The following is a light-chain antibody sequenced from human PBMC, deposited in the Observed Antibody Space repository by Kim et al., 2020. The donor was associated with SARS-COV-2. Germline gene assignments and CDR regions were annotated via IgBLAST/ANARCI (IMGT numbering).Light chain of an antibody. J-gene: IGLJ2*01. V-gene: IGLV3-1*01. Sequence: ELTQPPSVSVSPGQTASITCSGDKLGDKYACWYQQKPGQSPVLVIYQDSKRPSGIPERFSGSNSGNTATLTISGTQAMDEADYYCQAWDSSIVVFGGG. CDR2: QDS. CDR1: KLGDKY. CDR3: QAWDSSIVV.